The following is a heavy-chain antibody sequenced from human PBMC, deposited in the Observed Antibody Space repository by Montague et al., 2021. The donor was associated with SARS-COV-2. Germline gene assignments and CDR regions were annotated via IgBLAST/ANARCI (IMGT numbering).Heavy chain of an antibody. J-gene: IGHJ4*02. CDR3: VRGFRNGPFDV. D-gene: IGHD1-14*01. CDR2: ITRNGDST. Sequence: YLSLSCSASGSTFDDYGMSWVRQGPGKGLEWVSGITRNGDSTDFADSVKGRFTISRDNAKNSLYLQMNSLRAVDTALYYCVRGFRNGPFDVWGQGTLVSVSS. CDR1: GSTFDDYG. V-gene: IGHV3-20*04.